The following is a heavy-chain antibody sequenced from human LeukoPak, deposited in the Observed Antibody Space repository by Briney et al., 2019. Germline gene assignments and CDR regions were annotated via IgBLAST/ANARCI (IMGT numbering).Heavy chain of an antibody. V-gene: IGHV4-59*01. D-gene: IGHD5-18*01. J-gene: IGHJ4*02. CDR3: ARDKQPGDY. CDR2: IFYSGGT. CDR1: GGSMRRYY. Sequence: SETLSLTCTVSGGSMRRYYWSWIRQPPGKGLEWLGYIFYSGGTHYNPSLKSRVTISVDTSKNQFSLKLSSVTAADTAVYYCARDKQPGDYWGQGTLVTVSS.